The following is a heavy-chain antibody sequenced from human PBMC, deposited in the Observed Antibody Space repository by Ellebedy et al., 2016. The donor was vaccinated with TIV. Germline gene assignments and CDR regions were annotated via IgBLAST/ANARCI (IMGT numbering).Heavy chain of an antibody. Sequence: SETLSLTCTVSGGSISSYYWSWIRQPPGKGLEWIGYIYYSGSTNYNPSLKSRVTISVDTSKNQFSLKLSSVTAADTAVYYCARDGGDGSSSFYYFDYWGQGTLVTVSS. V-gene: IGHV4-59*01. CDR3: ARDGGDGSSSFYYFDY. CDR1: GGSISSYY. CDR2: IYYSGST. J-gene: IGHJ4*02. D-gene: IGHD6-6*01.